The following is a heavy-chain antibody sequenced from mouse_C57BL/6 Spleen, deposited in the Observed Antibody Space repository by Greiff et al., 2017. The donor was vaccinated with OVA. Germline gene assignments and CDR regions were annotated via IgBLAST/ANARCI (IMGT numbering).Heavy chain of an antibody. Sequence: QVQLQQPGAELVKPGASVKMSCKASGYTFTSYWITWVKQRPGQGLEWIGDIYPGSGSTNYNEKFKSKATLTVDTSSSTAYRQLSSLTSEDSAVYYCARGGYYGSRTGYFDVWGTGTTVTVSS. J-gene: IGHJ1*03. CDR3: ARGGYYGSRTGYFDV. D-gene: IGHD1-1*01. V-gene: IGHV1-55*01. CDR1: GYTFTSYW. CDR2: IYPGSGST.